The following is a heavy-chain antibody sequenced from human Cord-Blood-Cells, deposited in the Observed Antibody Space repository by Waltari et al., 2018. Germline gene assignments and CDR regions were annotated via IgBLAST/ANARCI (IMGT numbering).Heavy chain of an antibody. D-gene: IGHD1-1*01. V-gene: IGHV6-1*01. CDR1: GDSVSSNSAA. J-gene: IGHJ6*02. CDR3: ARGIQLERSYYYYGMDV. CDR2: TYYRSKWYN. Sequence: QVQLQQSGPGLVKPSQTLSLTCAISGDSVSSNSAAWNWIRQSPSRGLEWLGRTYYRSKWYNDYAVSWKSRITINPDTSKNQFSLQLNSGTPEDTAVYYCARGIQLERSYYYYGMDVWGQGTTVTVSS.